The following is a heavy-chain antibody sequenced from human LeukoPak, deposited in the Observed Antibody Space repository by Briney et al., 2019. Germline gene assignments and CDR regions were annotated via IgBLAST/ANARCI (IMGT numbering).Heavy chain of an antibody. J-gene: IGHJ5*02. V-gene: IGHV4-59*08. CDR3: ARPQSVTGLRTGWFDP. Sequence: SETLSLTCTVSGGSISGYYWSWIRQPPGKGLEWIGYIYYSGITNYNPSLKSRVTISVDTSKNQFSLKLSSVTAADTAVYYCARPQSVTGLRTGWFDPWGQGTLVTVSS. CDR1: GGSISGYY. CDR2: IYYSGIT. D-gene: IGHD6-19*01.